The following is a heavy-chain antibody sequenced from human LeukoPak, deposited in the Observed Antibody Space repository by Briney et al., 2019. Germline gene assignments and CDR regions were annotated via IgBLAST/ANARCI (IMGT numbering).Heavy chain of an antibody. Sequence: PSETLSLTCTVSGGSISSYYWSWIRQPPGKGLEWIGYIYYSGSTNYSPSLRSRVTISVDTSKNQFSLNLRSVTAADTAVYYCASPTTVTTSAYRAFDIWGQGTMVTVSA. J-gene: IGHJ3*02. V-gene: IGHV4-59*12. CDR2: IYYSGST. CDR3: ASPTTVTTSAYRAFDI. D-gene: IGHD4-17*01. CDR1: GGSISSYY.